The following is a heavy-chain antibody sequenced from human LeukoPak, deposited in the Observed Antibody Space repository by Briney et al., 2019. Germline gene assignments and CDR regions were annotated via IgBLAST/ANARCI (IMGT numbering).Heavy chain of an antibody. CDR1: GYTFTNYD. CDR2: ISAYNGNT. J-gene: IGHJ4*02. V-gene: IGHV1-18*01. D-gene: IGHD3-22*01. CDR3: ARDVQEGYYDSSGYSHY. Sequence: ASVTVSCKASGYTFTNYDISWLRQAPGQGIEWMGWISAYNGNTNYPQKLQGRVTMTTDTSTSTAYMELRSLRSDDTAVYYCARDVQEGYYDSSGYSHYWGQGTLVTVSS.